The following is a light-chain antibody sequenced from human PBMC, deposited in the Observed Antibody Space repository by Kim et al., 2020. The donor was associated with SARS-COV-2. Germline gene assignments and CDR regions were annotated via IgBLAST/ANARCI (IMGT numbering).Light chain of an antibody. CDR3: QAWDSSVVV. CDR1: KLGDKY. V-gene: IGLV3-1*01. CDR2: QDS. J-gene: IGLJ2*01. Sequence: SVSPGQTANITCSGDKLGDKYACWYQQKPGQSPVLVIYQDSKRPSGIPERFSGSNSGNTATLTISGTQAMDEADYYCQAWDSSVVVFGGGTQLTVL.